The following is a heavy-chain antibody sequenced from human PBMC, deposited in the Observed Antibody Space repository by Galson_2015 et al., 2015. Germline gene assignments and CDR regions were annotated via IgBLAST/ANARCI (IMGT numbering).Heavy chain of an antibody. CDR1: GFAFSSYA. Sequence: SLRLSCAASGFAFSSYAMHWVRQAPGKGLEWVAVISYDGSNKYYADSVKGRFTISRDNAKNSLYLQMNSLRAEDTAVYYCARDGVVMFGYYYYGMDVWGQGTTVTVSS. D-gene: IGHD3-3*01. V-gene: IGHV3-30-3*01. CDR2: ISYDGSNK. CDR3: ARDGVVMFGYYYYGMDV. J-gene: IGHJ6*02.